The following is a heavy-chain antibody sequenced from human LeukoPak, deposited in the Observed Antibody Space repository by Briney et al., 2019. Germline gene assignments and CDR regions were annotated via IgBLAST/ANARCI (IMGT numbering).Heavy chain of an antibody. CDR2: INHSGST. D-gene: IGHD1-1*01. CDR3: ARRRVNWRGYFHY. J-gene: IGHJ4*02. Sequence: SETLSLTCGVYGGSFSGYYWSWIRQPPGKGLEWIGEINHSGSTNYNPSLKSRVTISVDTSKNQFSLKLSSVTAADTAVYYCARRRVNWRGYFHYWGQGTLVTVSS. CDR1: GGSFSGYY. V-gene: IGHV4-34*01.